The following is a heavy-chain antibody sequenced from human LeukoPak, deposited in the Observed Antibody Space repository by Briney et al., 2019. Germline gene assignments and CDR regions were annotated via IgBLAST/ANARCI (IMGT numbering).Heavy chain of an antibody. CDR3: AHTRGMIVAGDLDY. CDR1: GGTFSSYA. J-gene: IGHJ4*02. CDR2: IIPILGIA. D-gene: IGHD3-22*01. V-gene: IGHV1-69*04. Sequence: GASVKVSCKASGGTFSSYAISWVRQAPGQGLEWMGRIIPILGIANYAQKFQGRVTITADKSTSTAYMELSSLRSEDTAVYYCAHTRGMIVAGDLDYWGQGTLVTVSS.